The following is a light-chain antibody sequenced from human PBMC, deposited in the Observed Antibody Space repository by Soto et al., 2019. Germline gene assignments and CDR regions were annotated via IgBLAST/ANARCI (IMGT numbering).Light chain of an antibody. CDR3: SAYAGSNTDYV. CDR1: SSDVGGYKY. CDR2: EVS. J-gene: IGLJ1*01. V-gene: IGLV2-8*01. Sequence: QSALTQPPSASGSPGQSVTISCAGTSSDVGGYKYVSWYQQHPGKVPKLMIYEVSKRPSGVPDRFSGYKSGNTASLTVSGLKAEDEADYYCSAYAGSNTDYVFGTGTKVTVL.